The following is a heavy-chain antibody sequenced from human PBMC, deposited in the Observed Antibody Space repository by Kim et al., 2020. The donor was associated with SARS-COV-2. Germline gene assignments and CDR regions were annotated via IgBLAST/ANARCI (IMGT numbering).Heavy chain of an antibody. Sequence: SETLSLTCTVSGGSISSSSYYWGWIRQPPGKGLEWIGSIYYSGSTYYNPSLKSRVTISVDTSKNQFSLKLSSVTAADTAVYYCARHRSGSYYKRPWFDPWGQGTLVTVSS. J-gene: IGHJ5*02. CDR1: GGSISSSSYY. CDR3: ARHRSGSYYKRPWFDP. V-gene: IGHV4-39*01. D-gene: IGHD3-10*01. CDR2: IYYSGST.